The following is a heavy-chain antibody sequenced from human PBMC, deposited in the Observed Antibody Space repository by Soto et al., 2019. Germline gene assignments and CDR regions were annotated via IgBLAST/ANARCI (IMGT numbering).Heavy chain of an antibody. CDR2: ISDTGKTI. Sequence: GGSLRLSCAASGFTFSFYYMTWIRQAPGKGLEWVSYISDTGKTIYYADSVKGRFTVSRDNAKKSLYLQLNSLRAEDTAVYYCAKHPVVVITYYFDYWGQGTLVTVSS. V-gene: IGHV3-11*01. J-gene: IGHJ4*02. CDR3: AKHPVVVITYYFDY. D-gene: IGHD3-22*01. CDR1: GFTFSFYY.